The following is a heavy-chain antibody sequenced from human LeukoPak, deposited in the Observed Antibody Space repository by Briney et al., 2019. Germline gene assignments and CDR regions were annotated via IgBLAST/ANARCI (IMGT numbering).Heavy chain of an antibody. Sequence: GRSLRLSCAASGFTFNNFAMNWVRQAPGKGLEWVSAISGSVDNTYYADSVKGRFTISRDSSKNTLYLQMSSLRAEDTAVYFCAKGRGKVVTPFDFWGQGTLVTVSS. CDR2: ISGSVDNT. D-gene: IGHD4-23*01. CDR1: GFTFNNFA. V-gene: IGHV3-23*01. J-gene: IGHJ4*02. CDR3: AKGRGKVVTPFDF.